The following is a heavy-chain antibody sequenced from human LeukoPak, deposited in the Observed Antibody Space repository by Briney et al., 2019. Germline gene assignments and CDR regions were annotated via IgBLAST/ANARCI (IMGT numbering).Heavy chain of an antibody. CDR3: ARGVVVTAGRGVTVFDY. Sequence: KASETLSLTCTVSGGSISSSTYYWSWIRQPPGKGLEWIGYIYYSGSTNYNPSLKSRVTISVDTSKNQFSLKLSSVTAADTAVYYCARGVVVTAGRGVTVFDYWGQGTLVTVSS. D-gene: IGHD2-21*02. CDR1: GGSISSSTYY. CDR2: IYYSGST. J-gene: IGHJ4*02. V-gene: IGHV4-61*01.